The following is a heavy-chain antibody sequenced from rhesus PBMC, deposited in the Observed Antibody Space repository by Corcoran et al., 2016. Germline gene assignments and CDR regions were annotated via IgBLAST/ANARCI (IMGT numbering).Heavy chain of an antibody. D-gene: IGHD1-44*02. CDR2: INGNDVYT. CDR3: ARRGGADY. V-gene: IGHV4-80*01. J-gene: IGHJ4*01. Sequence: QVQLQESGPGLVKPSETLSLTCAVSGASIRSYWWTWIRQPPGKGLEWIGEINGNDVYTHSKPSLKSRVTIAQAASNSQLSLKMTSATAADTAVYFCARRGGADYWGQGILVTVSS. CDR1: GASIRSYW.